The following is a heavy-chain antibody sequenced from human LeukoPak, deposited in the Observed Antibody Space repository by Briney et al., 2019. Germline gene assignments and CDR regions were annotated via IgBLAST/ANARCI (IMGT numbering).Heavy chain of an antibody. CDR2: INPNSGGT. J-gene: IGHJ5*02. D-gene: IGHD1-1*01. CDR3: ARNIQTGTNWFDP. CDR1: GYTFTGYY. Sequence: ASVKVSCKASGYTFTGYYMHWVRQAPGQGLEWMGWINPNSGGTNYAQKFQGRVTTTRDTSISTAYMELSRLRSDNTAVYYCARNIQTGTNWFDPWGQGTLVTASS. V-gene: IGHV1-2*02.